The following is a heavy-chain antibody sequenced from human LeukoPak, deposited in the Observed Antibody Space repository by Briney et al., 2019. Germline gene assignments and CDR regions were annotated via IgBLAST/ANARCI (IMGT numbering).Heavy chain of an antibody. J-gene: IGHJ5*02. D-gene: IGHD5-18*01. V-gene: IGHV1-8*01. CDR2: MNPNSGNT. CDR1: GYTFTSYD. CDR3: ARPGRGYSYGPTWFDP. Sequence: ASVTLSCKASGYTFTSYDINWVRQATGQGLEWMGWMNPNSGNTGYAQKFQGRVTMTRNTSISTAYMELSSLRSEDTAVYYCARPGRGYSYGPTWFDPWGQGTLVTVSS.